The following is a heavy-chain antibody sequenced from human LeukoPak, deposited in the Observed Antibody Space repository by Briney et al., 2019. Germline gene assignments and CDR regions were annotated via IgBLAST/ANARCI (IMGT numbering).Heavy chain of an antibody. V-gene: IGHV3-48*01. CDR2: ISSSSSTI. CDR1: GFTFSSYS. CDR3: ARDYGDPNYDAFDS. D-gene: IGHD4-17*01. Sequence: GGSLRLSCAASGFTFSSYSMNWVRQAPGKGLEWVSYISSSSSTIYYADSVKGRFTISRDNAKNSLYLQMNSLRAEDTAVYYCARDYGDPNYDAFDSWGQGTMVTVSS. J-gene: IGHJ3*02.